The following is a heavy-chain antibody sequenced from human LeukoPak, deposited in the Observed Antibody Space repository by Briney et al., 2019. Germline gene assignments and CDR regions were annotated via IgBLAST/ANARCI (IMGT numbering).Heavy chain of an antibody. J-gene: IGHJ4*02. CDR3: ARAFAKTGKYYFDY. CDR1: GGTFSSYA. V-gene: IGHV1-69*04. D-gene: IGHD1-14*01. Sequence: SVKVSCEASGGTFSSYAISWVRQAPGQGLEWMGRIIPIFGIANYAQKFQGRVTITADKSTSTAYMELSSLRSEDTAVYYCARAFAKTGKYYFDYWGQGTLVTVSS. CDR2: IIPIFGIA.